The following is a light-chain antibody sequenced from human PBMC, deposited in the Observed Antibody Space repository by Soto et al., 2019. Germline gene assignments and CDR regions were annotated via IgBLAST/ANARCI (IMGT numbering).Light chain of an antibody. CDR3: TSFTSRHTYV. CDR1: SSDVGGYNY. Sequence: QSVMTHPASVSGSPGQSITISCTGTSSDVGGYNYVSWYQQHPDKAPRLMIYDVSNRPSGVSDRFSGSKSGDTASLTISGLQAEDEADYYCTSFTSRHTYVFGTGTKVTVL. V-gene: IGLV2-14*03. J-gene: IGLJ1*01. CDR2: DVS.